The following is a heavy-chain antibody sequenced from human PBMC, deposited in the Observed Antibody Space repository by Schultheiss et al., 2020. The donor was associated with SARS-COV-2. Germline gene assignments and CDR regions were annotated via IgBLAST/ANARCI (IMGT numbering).Heavy chain of an antibody. D-gene: IGHD5-18*01. CDR2: IISGGSTI. V-gene: IGHV3-48*03. J-gene: IGHJ2*01. CDR3: ARSVGKYSYGGWGYFDL. Sequence: GGSLRLSCAASGLTVSPYEMNWVRQAPGKGLEWVSYIISGGSTIYYADSVKGRFTISRDNAKNSLYLQMNSLRAEDTALYYCARSVGKYSYGGWGYFDLWGRGTLVTVSS. CDR1: GLTVSPYE.